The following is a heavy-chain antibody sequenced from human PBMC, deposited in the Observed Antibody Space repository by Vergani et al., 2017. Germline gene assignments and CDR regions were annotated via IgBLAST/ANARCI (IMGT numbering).Heavy chain of an antibody. CDR2: IDEYGNRA. V-gene: IGHV3-74*03. D-gene: IGHD2/OR15-2a*01. CDR3: VRTEYCTEIACNTRFDS. J-gene: IGHJ5*01. CDR1: GFSFNTYW. Sequence: EVQLVESGGGSVQSGGSLRLSCVASGFSFNTYWMHWVRQVPGKGLMWVARIDEYGNRATYGDFETGRFTISRDNAKNTVFLQMNNLRAADAGVYYCVRTEYCTEIACNTRFDSWGQGALVTVSS.